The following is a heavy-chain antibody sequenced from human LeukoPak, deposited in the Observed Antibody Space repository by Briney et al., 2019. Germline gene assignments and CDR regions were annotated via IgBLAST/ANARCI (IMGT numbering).Heavy chain of an antibody. J-gene: IGHJ6*03. Sequence: GGSLRLSCAASGFTFSSYGMHWVRQAPGKGLEWVAFIRYDGSNKYYADSVKGRFTISRDNSKNTLYLQMNSLRAEDTAVYYCAREGSSDYYYYMDVWGKGTTVTVSS. CDR3: AREGSSDYYYYMDV. D-gene: IGHD6-6*01. V-gene: IGHV3-30*02. CDR2: IRYDGSNK. CDR1: GFTFSSYG.